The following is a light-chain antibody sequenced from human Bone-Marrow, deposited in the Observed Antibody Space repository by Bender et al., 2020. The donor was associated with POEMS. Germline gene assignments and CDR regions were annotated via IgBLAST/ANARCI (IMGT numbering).Light chain of an antibody. V-gene: IGLV2-14*01. CDR2: EVT. Sequence: QSALTQPASVSGSPGQSITISCTGTSRDVGTYNYVSWYQQNPDQAPRLWVYEVTYRPSGVSNRFSGSKSGNTASLTISGLQAEDEAEYYCSSYTASGTIVFGAGTRVSVL. CDR1: SRDVGTYNY. J-gene: IGLJ1*01. CDR3: SSYTASGTIV.